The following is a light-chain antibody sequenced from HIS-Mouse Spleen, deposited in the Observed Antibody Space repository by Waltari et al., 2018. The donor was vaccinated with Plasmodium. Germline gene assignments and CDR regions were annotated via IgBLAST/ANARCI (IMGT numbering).Light chain of an antibody. V-gene: IGLV2-14*03. J-gene: IGLJ3*02. CDR2: DVS. CDR1: SSDVGGYNY. Sequence: QSALTQPASVSGSPGQSITISCTGTSSDVGGYNYVSWYQQHPGKAPKLMIYDVSNRPSGCSNRFSGSKSGNTASLTISGLQAEDEADYYCSSYTSSSTLEVFGGGTKLTVL. CDR3: SSYTSSSTLEV.